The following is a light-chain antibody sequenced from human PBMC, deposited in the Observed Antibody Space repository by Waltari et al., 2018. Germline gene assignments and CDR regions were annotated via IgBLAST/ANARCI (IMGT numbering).Light chain of an antibody. J-gene: IGKJ3*01. V-gene: IGKV2-28*01. CDR3: MQALQTPFT. CDR1: QSLLHSNGYNY. Sequence: DIVMTQSPLSLPVTPGEPASISCRSSQSLLHSNGYNYLDWYLQKPGQSPQLLIYLGSKRASGGPDRFSGSGSGTDCTLKISRVEAEDVGVYYCMQALQTPFTFGPGTKVDIK. CDR2: LGS.